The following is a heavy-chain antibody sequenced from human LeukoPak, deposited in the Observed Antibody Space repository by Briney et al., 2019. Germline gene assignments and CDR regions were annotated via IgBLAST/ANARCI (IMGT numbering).Heavy chain of an antibody. D-gene: IGHD2-15*01. Sequence: PGGSLRLSCAVSGFSFSNYLMHWVRQAPGKGLEWVANIKQDGSEKYYVDSVKGRFTISRDNAKNSLYLQMNSLRAEDTAVYYCARIDRGGSWYFDYWGQGTLVTVSS. CDR2: IKQDGSEK. J-gene: IGHJ4*02. CDR3: ARIDRGGSWYFDY. CDR1: GFSFSNYL. V-gene: IGHV3-7*01.